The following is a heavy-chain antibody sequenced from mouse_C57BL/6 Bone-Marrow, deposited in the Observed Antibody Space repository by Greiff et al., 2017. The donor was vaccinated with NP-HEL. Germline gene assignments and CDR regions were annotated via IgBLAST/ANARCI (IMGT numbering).Heavy chain of an antibody. V-gene: IGHV1-50*01. CDR3: ARNFTTVFDY. CDR1: GYTFTSYW. J-gene: IGHJ2*01. D-gene: IGHD1-1*01. Sequence: QVQLQQPGAELVKPGASVKLSCKASGYTFTSYWMQWVKQRPGQGLEWIGEIDPSDSYTNYNQKFKGKAKLTVDTSSSTAYMQLSSLTSEDSAVYYCARNFTTVFDYWGQGTTLTVSS. CDR2: IDPSDSYT.